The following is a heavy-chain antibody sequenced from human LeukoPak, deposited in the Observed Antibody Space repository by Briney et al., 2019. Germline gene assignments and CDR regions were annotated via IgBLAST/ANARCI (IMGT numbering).Heavy chain of an antibody. V-gene: IGHV3-21*01. CDR1: GFTFSIYN. J-gene: IGHJ6*03. CDR3: ARDPYNGYYGDDYYYYMDV. D-gene: IGHD4-17*01. CDR2: ITRDSIYT. Sequence: GESLKISCAASGFTFSIYNMNWVRQTPGKGLEWVSSITRDSIYTFYADSVRGRFTISRDNAKNSLSLQMNSLRAEDTAVYYCARDPYNGYYGDDYYYYMDVWGKGTTVTISS.